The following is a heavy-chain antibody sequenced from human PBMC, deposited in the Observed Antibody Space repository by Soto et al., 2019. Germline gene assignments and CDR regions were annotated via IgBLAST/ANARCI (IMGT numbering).Heavy chain of an antibody. CDR1: GFTFSGYA. V-gene: IGHV3-23*01. Sequence: PGGSLRLSFAASGFTFSGYAMSWVRQATGKWLEWVSAISGSGGSTYYADSVKGRFTISRDNSKNTLYLQMNSLRAEDTAVYYCASVPAAPSRRHAYYYYGMDVWGQGTTVTVSS. D-gene: IGHD2-2*01. J-gene: IGHJ6*02. CDR3: ASVPAAPSRRHAYYYYGMDV. CDR2: ISGSGGST.